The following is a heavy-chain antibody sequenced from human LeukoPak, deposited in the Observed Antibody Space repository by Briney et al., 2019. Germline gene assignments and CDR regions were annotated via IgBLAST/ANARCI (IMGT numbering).Heavy chain of an antibody. Sequence: PSETLSLTCTVSGDSIRSYYWSWIRQPPGKGLEWIGYIYYSGSTNYNPSLKSRATISVDTSKNQFSLRLSSVTAADTAVYYCARQGSGTYYTLNWFDPWGQGTLVTVSS. V-gene: IGHV4-59*08. J-gene: IGHJ5*02. CDR3: ARQGSGTYYTLNWFDP. CDR2: IYYSGST. CDR1: GDSIRSYY. D-gene: IGHD3-10*01.